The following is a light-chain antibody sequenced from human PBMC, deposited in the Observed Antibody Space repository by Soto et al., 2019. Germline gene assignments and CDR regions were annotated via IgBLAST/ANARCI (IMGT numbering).Light chain of an antibody. V-gene: IGKV1-39*01. Sequence: DIQMTQSPSSLSASGGDGVTITCRASQSISSYLNWYQQKPGKAPKLLIYAASSLQSGVPARFSGSGSGTDFTLTISSLQPEDFVTYYCQQSYSTPITFGQGTRLEIK. CDR2: AAS. CDR1: QSISSY. CDR3: QQSYSTPIT. J-gene: IGKJ5*01.